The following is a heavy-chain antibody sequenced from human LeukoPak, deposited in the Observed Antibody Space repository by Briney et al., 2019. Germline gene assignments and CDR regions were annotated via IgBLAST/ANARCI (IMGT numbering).Heavy chain of an antibody. Sequence: GGSLRLSCAASGFTFNNYAMTWVRQAPGKGLEWVSAISDSGGYTYYADSVKGRFTISRDNSKNTLYLQMNSLRAEDTAVYYCARQDPYTSGCYLWGQGTLVTVSS. CDR3: ARQDPYTSGCYL. CDR2: ISDSGGYT. D-gene: IGHD6-19*01. CDR1: GFTFNNYA. J-gene: IGHJ4*02. V-gene: IGHV3-23*01.